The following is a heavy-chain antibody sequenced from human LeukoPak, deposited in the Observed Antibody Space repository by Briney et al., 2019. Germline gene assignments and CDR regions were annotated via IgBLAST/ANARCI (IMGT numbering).Heavy chain of an antibody. V-gene: IGHV3-33*01. CDR2: IWYDGSNK. Sequence: PGGSLILSCAPSAFTFSSYDMHGVRQAPGEGLEWVAVIWYDGSNKYYADSVKGRFTISRDNSKNTLYLQMNSPRGEDTAVYYCARPSGSDWDFDLWGRGTLVTVSS. D-gene: IGHD1-26*01. CDR3: ARPSGSDWDFDL. CDR1: AFTFSSYD. J-gene: IGHJ2*01.